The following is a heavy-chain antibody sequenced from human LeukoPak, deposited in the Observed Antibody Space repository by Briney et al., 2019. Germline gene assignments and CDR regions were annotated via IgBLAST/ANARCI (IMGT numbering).Heavy chain of an antibody. V-gene: IGHV4-59*11. D-gene: IGHD2-15*01. Sequence: PSETLSLTCTVSGGFISSHYWSWIRQPPGKGLEWIGYIYYSGSTNYNPSLKSRVTISVDTSKNQFSLKLSSVTAADTAVYYCARVYVAGTTSIFDYWGQGTLVTVSS. J-gene: IGHJ4*02. CDR2: IYYSGST. CDR1: GGFISSHY. CDR3: ARVYVAGTTSIFDY.